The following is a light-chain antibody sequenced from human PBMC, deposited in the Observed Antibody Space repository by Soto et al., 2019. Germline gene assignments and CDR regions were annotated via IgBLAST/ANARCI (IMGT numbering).Light chain of an antibody. V-gene: IGLV2-14*03. Sequence: QYARTQPASVSDSPGQSSTISCTGTSSDVGGSNFVSWYQQHPGKPPKLIIYDVANRPSGVSNRFSGSKSGSTASLIISRLQTEDEADYYCVSYTSSTTYVFGTGTKVTVL. CDR3: VSYTSSTTYV. CDR2: DVA. J-gene: IGLJ1*01. CDR1: SSDVGGSNF.